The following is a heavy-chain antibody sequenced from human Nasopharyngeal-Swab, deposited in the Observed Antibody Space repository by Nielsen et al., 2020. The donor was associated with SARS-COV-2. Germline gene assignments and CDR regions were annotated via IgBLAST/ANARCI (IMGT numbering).Heavy chain of an antibody. CDR2: IRSKGNGGTT. V-gene: IGHV3-49*04. J-gene: IGHJ6*02. D-gene: IGHD2-21*01. CDR3: SRDCGPPNNDGLDV. Sequence: GGSLRLSCTASGFTFGDYAMSWVRQSPGKGLEWVGLIRSKGNGGTTEYAASVQGRVTISKDDSSNVAYLQIHGLETADTAVYYCSRDCGPPNNDGLDVWGQGTTVIVS. CDR1: GFTFGDYA.